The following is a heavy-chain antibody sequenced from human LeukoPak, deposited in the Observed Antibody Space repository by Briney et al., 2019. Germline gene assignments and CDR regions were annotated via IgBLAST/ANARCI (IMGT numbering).Heavy chain of an antibody. D-gene: IGHD5-12*01. CDR1: GFTFSSYW. Sequence: GGSLRLSCAASGFTFSSYWMHWVRQAPGKGLEWVSAISGSGGSTYYADSVKGRFTISRDNSKNTLYLQMNSLRAEDTAVYYCAKEGAKGGYVLNYYYYGMDVWGQGTTVTVSS. CDR2: ISGSGGST. J-gene: IGHJ6*02. V-gene: IGHV3-23*01. CDR3: AKEGAKGGYVLNYYYYGMDV.